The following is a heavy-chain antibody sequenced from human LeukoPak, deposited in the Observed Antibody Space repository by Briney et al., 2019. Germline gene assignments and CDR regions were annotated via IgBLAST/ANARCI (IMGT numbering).Heavy chain of an antibody. CDR3: ARAQSWTRAFVD. CDR2: INHSGST. V-gene: IGHV4-34*01. CDR1: GGSFSGYY. D-gene: IGHD6-13*01. J-gene: IGHJ4*02. Sequence: SETLSLTCAVYGGSFSGYYWSWIRQPPGKGLEWIGEINHSGSTNYNPCLKSRVTISVDTSKNQFSLKLSSVTAADTAVYYCARAQSWTRAFVDWGQGTLVTVSS.